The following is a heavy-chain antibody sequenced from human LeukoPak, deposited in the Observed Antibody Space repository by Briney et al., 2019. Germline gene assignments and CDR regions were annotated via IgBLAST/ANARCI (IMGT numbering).Heavy chain of an antibody. CDR1: GFTFSTYW. Sequence: PGGSLRLSCAASGFTFSTYWMSWVRQAPGKGLEWVANIKKDGSEKYYVDSVKGRFTISRDNAKTSLYLQMNSLRAEDTAVYYCARDLSGVTGYTYDRGIDYWGQGTLVTVSS. V-gene: IGHV3-7*01. CDR2: IKKDGSEK. CDR3: ARDLSGVTGYTYDRGIDY. J-gene: IGHJ4*02. D-gene: IGHD5-18*01.